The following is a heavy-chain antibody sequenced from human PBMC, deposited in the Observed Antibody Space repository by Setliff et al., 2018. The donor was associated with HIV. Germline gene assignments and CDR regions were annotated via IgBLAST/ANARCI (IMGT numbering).Heavy chain of an antibody. J-gene: IGHJ4*02. D-gene: IGHD3-10*01. CDR3: VRATSGTIHDF. V-gene: IGHV1-18*01. Sequence: ASVKVSCKASGYTISTYLIAWVRQAPGQGLEWMGWISPFNGNTNYAQKLQGRLTVTTDTSTSTAYMELRSLSSDDTAVYYCVRATSGTIHDFWGQGTLVTVSS. CDR1: GYTISTYL. CDR2: ISPFNGNT.